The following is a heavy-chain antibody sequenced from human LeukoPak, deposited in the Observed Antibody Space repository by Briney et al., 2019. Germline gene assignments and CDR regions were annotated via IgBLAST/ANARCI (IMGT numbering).Heavy chain of an antibody. CDR1: GGTFSSYA. CDR3: ARELVAATSYLDY. D-gene: IGHD6-25*01. Sequence: ASVKVSCKASGGTFSSYAISWVRQAPGQGLEWMGWISVFNGNTNYAQKLQGRVTMTTDTSTSTAYMELRSLRSDDTAVYYCARELVAATSYLDYWGQGTLVTVSS. J-gene: IGHJ4*02. V-gene: IGHV1-18*01. CDR2: ISVFNGNT.